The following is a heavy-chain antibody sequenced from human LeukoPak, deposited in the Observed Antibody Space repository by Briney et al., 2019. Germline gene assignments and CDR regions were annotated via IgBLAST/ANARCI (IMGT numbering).Heavy chain of an antibody. CDR3: ARKVPNDSSGYYYRGQFDP. CDR2: IIPIFGTA. V-gene: IGHV1-69*06. J-gene: IGHJ5*02. D-gene: IGHD3-22*01. Sequence: SVKVSCKASGGTFSSYAISWVRQAPGQGLEWVGGIIPIFGTANYAQKFQGRVTITADKSTSTAYMELSSLRSEDTAVNYCARKVPNDSSGYYYRGQFDPWGQGTLVTASS. CDR1: GGTFSSYA.